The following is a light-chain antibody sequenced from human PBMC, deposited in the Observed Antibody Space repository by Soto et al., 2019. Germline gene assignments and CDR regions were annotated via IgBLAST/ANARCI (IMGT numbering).Light chain of an antibody. J-gene: IGLJ1*01. CDR1: SSNVGSYEL. Sequence: QSALTQPASVSGSPGQSITISCTGTSSNVGSYELVSWYQQHPGKAPKLMIFEVNKRPSGVSNRSSGSKSGNTASLTISGLKVEDEADYYCCSSGGSPTYVFGTGTKVTVL. V-gene: IGLV2-23*02. CDR3: CSSGGSPTYV. CDR2: EVN.